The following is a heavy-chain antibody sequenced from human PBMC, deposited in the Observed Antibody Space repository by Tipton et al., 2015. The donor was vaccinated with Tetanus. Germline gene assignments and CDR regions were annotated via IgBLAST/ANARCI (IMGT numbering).Heavy chain of an antibody. CDR2: IIPIFGTA. Sequence: QSGAEVKKSGSSVKVSCKASGGTFSSYAISWVRQAPGQGLERMGGIIPIFGTANYAQKFQGRVTITADESTSTAYMERSSLRSEDTAVYYCARVSREGPELELDAFDIWGQGTMVTVSS. V-gene: IGHV1-69*01. J-gene: IGHJ3*02. D-gene: IGHD1-7*01. CDR1: GGTFSSYA. CDR3: ARVSREGPELELDAFDI.